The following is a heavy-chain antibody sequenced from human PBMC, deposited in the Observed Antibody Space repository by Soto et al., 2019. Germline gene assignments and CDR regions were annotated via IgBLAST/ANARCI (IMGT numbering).Heavy chain of an antibody. CDR1: GYTFTSYG. D-gene: IGHD3-3*01. J-gene: IGHJ4*02. CDR3: ARAYDFWSGYGDQGDY. V-gene: IGHV1-18*01. CDR2: ISAYNGNT. Sequence: QVQLVQSGAEVKKPGASVKVSCKASGYTFTSYGISWVRQAPGQGLEWMGWISAYNGNTNYAQKLQGRVTMTTDTSPSTAYMELRRLRSDDKAVYYCARAYDFWSGYGDQGDYWGQGTLVTVSS.